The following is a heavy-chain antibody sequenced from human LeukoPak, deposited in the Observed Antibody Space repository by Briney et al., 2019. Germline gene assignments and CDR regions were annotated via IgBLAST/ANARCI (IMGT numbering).Heavy chain of an antibody. V-gene: IGHV1-8*03. Sequence: ASVKVSCKASGYTFTSYDINWVRQATGQGLEWMGWMNPNSGNTGYAQKFQGRVTITRNTSISTAYMELSSPRSEDTAVYYCARGFRRIFGVVIGYYFDYWGQGTLVTVSS. J-gene: IGHJ4*02. CDR2: MNPNSGNT. CDR3: ARGFRRIFGVVIGYYFDY. CDR1: GYTFTSYD. D-gene: IGHD3-3*01.